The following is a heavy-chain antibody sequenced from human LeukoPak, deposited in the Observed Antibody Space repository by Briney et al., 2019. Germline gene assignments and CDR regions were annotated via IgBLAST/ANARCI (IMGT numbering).Heavy chain of an antibody. Sequence: PSETLSLTCTVSGGSISSYYWSWIRQPPGKGLEWIGYIYYSGSTNYNPSLKSRVTISVDTSKNQFSLKLSSVTAADTAVYHCARGWGVTGTTFDYWGQGTLVTVSS. CDR3: ARGWGVTGTTFDY. CDR1: GGSISSYY. D-gene: IGHD1-20*01. V-gene: IGHV4-59*01. CDR2: IYYSGST. J-gene: IGHJ4*02.